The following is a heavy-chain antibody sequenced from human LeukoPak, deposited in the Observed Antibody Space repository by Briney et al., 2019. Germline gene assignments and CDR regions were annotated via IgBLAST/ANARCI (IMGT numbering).Heavy chain of an antibody. J-gene: IGHJ4*02. CDR3: ARGRIAEPESY. D-gene: IGHD6-13*01. CDR2: INSDGSST. CDR1: GFTFSNAW. V-gene: IGHV3-74*01. Sequence: GGSLRLSCAASGFTFSNAWMSWVRQAPGKGLVWVSRINSDGSSTSYADSVKGRFTISRDNAKNTLYLQMNSLRAEDTAVYYCARGRIAEPESYWGQGTLVTVSS.